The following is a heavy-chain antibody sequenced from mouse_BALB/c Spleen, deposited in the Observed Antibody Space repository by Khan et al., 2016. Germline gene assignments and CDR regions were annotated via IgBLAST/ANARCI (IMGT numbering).Heavy chain of an antibody. CDR3: TRPAYGNHPYYAIDY. CDR2: IHPSDSES. Sequence: QVQLQQPGTELVRPGASVKLSCKASGYSFTRYWMNWVKQRPGQGLEWIGMIHPSDSESRLNQKFKDKATLTVDNSSSIAYMQLSSPTSEDSAVYYCTRPAYGNHPYYAIDYWGQGTSVTVSS. V-gene: IGHV1-61*01. J-gene: IGHJ4*01. CDR1: GYSFTRYW. D-gene: IGHD2-1*01.